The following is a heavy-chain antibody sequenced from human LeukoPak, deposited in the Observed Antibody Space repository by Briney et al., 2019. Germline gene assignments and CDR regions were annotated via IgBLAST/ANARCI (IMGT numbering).Heavy chain of an antibody. CDR2: IRGSGGDT. V-gene: IGHV3-23*01. CDR3: AKGKYSSGWSLY. D-gene: IGHD6-19*01. J-gene: IGHJ4*02. Sequence: PGGSLRLSCAPSGFTFSSYAMSWVRQAPGKGLEWVSTIRGSGGDTFYADSVEGRFTISRDNSKNTLSLQMNSLRAEDTAVYYCAKGKYSSGWSLYWGQGTLVTVSS. CDR1: GFTFSSYA.